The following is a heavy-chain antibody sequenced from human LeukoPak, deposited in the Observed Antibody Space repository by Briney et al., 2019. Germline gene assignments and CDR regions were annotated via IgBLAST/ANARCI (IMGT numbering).Heavy chain of an antibody. D-gene: IGHD2-8*01. J-gene: IGHJ4*02. CDR2: ISRDGRTT. V-gene: IGHV3-43*01. CDR1: GFTFDDYS. Sequence: GGSLRLSSVASGFTFDDYSFHWVRQAPGKGLEWLSLISRDGRTTYYADSVKGRFTISRDNSKNSLYLQMNSLRTEDTALYYCTKDRYCTTTFCPLDYWGQGTLVTVSS. CDR3: TKDRYCTTTFCPLDY.